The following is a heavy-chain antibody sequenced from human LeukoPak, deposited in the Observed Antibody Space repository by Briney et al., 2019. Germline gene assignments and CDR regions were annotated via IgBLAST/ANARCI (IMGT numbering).Heavy chain of an antibody. CDR1: GGSISSYY. CDR2: IYHSGST. V-gene: IGHV4-59*01. D-gene: IGHD1-26*01. J-gene: IGHJ3*02. Sequence: PSETLSLTCTVSGGSISSYYWSWIRQPPGKGLEWIGSIYHSGSTYYNPSLKSRVTISVGTSKSQFSLTLTSVTAADTALYYCARAGRWEGRPHAFDIWGQGTMVTVSS. CDR3: ARAGRWEGRPHAFDI.